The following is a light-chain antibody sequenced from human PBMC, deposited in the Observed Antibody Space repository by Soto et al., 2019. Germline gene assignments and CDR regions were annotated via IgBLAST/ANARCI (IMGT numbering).Light chain of an antibody. V-gene: IGLV2-14*01. CDR2: GVT. CDR3: TSYTSSSTYV. CDR1: SSDIGGYNY. J-gene: IGLJ1*01. Sequence: QSALTQPASVSESPGQAITISCAGTSSDIGGYNYVSWYQQHPDKAPKLMIYGVTNRPSGVSDRFSGSKSGNTASLTISGLQAEDEADYYCTSYTSSSTYVFGTGTTVTVL.